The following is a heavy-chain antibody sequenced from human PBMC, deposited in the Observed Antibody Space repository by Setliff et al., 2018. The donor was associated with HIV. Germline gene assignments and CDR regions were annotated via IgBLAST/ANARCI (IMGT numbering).Heavy chain of an antibody. V-gene: IGHV4-34*12. D-gene: IGHD3-22*01. J-gene: IGHJ4*02. CDR2: VIDDGGA. CDR3: ARHASRDGYNFDY. Sequence: SETLSLTCAVYGGSLSNYFWSWLRQSPGGGLEWIGEVIDDGGANYNASLKSRVTISVDTSKNQFSLKLSSVTAADTAVYYCARHASRDGYNFDYWGQGTLVTVSS. CDR1: GGSLSNYF.